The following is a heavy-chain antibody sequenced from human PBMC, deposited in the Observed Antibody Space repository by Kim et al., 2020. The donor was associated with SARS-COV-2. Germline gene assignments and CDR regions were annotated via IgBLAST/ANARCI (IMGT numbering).Heavy chain of an antibody. CDR3: ARDEQQVCGFKTMFGY. V-gene: IGHV3-7*01. CDR1: GFTFSSYW. J-gene: IGHJ4*02. Sequence: GGSLRLSCAASGFTFSSYWMSWVRQAPGKGLEWVANINKDGSGKYYVDSVKGRFTISRDNAKNSLYLQMNSLRAEDTAVYFCARDEQQVCGFKTMFGYWGQVAPVTVSS. CDR2: INKDGSGK. D-gene: IGHD6-13*01.